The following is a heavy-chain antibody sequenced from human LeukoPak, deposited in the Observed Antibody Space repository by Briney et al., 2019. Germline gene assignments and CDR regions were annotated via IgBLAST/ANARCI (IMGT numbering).Heavy chain of an antibody. CDR3: ARQADFWSGFFDY. Sequence: PSETLSLTCTVSGGSISSYYWSWIWLPPGKGLEWIGYIHYSGSANYNPSLKSRVTISVDTPKNQFSLKLNSVTAADTAVYYCARQADFWSGFFDYWGLGTLVTVSS. CDR1: GGSISSYY. CDR2: IHYSGSA. D-gene: IGHD3-3*01. V-gene: IGHV4-59*08. J-gene: IGHJ4*02.